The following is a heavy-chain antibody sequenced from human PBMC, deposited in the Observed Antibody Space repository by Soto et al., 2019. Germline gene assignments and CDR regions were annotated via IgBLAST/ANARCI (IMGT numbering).Heavy chain of an antibody. D-gene: IGHD2-2*01. CDR3: ARADVVVPAAISHYGMDV. Sequence: QVQLQESGPGLVKPSQTLSLTCTVSGGSISSGGYYWSWIRQHPGKGLEWIGYIYYSGSTYYNPSLKSRVTISVDTSQYQFSLKLSSVTAADTAVYYCARADVVVPAAISHYGMDVWGQGSTVTVSS. CDR2: IYYSGST. J-gene: IGHJ6*02. V-gene: IGHV4-31*03. CDR1: GGSISSGGYY.